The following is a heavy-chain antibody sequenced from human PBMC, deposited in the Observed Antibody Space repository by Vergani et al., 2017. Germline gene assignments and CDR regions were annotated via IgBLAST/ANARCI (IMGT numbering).Heavy chain of an antibody. J-gene: IGHJ4*02. CDR2: ISSSGSTI. Sequence: QVQLVESGGGLVKTGGSLRLSCAASGFTFSDYYMSWIRPAPGKGLEWVSDISSSGSTIYYADSVKGRFPISRDTAKNSLYLQMNSLSAEDTAVYYCARYCSSTSCPRRALDYWGQGTLVTVSS. CDR1: GFTFSDYY. CDR3: ARYCSSTSCPRRALDY. D-gene: IGHD2-2*01. V-gene: IGHV3-11*01.